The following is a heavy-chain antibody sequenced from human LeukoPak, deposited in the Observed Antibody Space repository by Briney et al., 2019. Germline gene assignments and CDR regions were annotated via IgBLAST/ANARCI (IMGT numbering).Heavy chain of an antibody. V-gene: IGHV3-23*01. CDR3: AKDRRNIVVVTAIGY. CDR2: ISGSGGST. CDR1: GFTFSGYA. Sequence: AGGSLRLSCAASGFTFSGYAMSRVRQAPGKGLEWVSAISGSGGSTYYADSVKGRFTISRDNSKNTLYLQMNSLRAEDTAVYYCAKDRRNIVVVTAIGYWGQGTLVTVSS. J-gene: IGHJ4*02. D-gene: IGHD2-21*02.